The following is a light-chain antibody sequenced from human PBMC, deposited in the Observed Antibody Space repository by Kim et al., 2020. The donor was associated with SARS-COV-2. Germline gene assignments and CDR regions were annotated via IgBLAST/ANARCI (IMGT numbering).Light chain of an antibody. J-gene: IGKJ2*01. CDR1: QSVSSNY. CDR3: QRYGSSPQT. Sequence: EIVLTQSPGTLSLSPGERATLSCRASQSVSSNYLAWYQQKPGQAPRLLIYGASSRPTGIPDRFSGSGSGTDFTLTISRLEPEDFAVYYCQRYGSSPQTFGQGTKLEI. V-gene: IGKV3-20*01. CDR2: GAS.